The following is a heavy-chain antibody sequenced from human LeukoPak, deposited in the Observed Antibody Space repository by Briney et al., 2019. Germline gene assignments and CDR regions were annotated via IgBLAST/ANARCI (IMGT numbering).Heavy chain of an antibody. Sequence: SETLSLTCAVYGGSFSGYYWNWIRQPPGKGLEWIGEINHSGSTNYKSSLKSRVTISVDTSKNQFSMKLYSVTAADTAVYFCARGSGRRYFDCWGQGTLLTVSS. CDR1: GGSFSGYY. J-gene: IGHJ4*02. CDR2: INHSGST. V-gene: IGHV4-34*01. CDR3: ARGSGRRYFDC. D-gene: IGHD2-8*02.